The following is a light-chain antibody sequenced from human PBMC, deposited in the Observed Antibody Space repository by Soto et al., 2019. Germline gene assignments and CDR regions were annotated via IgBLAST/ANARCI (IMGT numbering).Light chain of an antibody. CDR3: QQYDNLPTPSQYT. CDR2: DAS. Sequence: DIQMTQSPSSLSASVGDRVTITCQASQDISNYLNWYQQKPGKAPKLLIYDASNLETGVPSRFSESESGTDFTSTISSLQPEDIATYYCQQYDNLPTPSQYTFGQGTKLEIK. J-gene: IGKJ2*01. CDR1: QDISNY. V-gene: IGKV1-33*01.